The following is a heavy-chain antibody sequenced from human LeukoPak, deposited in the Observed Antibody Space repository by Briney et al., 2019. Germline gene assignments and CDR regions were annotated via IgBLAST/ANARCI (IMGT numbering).Heavy chain of an antibody. CDR2: ISGSGGST. CDR1: GFTFSSYA. V-gene: IGHV3-23*01. CDR3: ARNPWFGELSWFDP. J-gene: IGHJ5*02. D-gene: IGHD3-10*01. Sequence: GGSLRLSCAASGFTFSSYAMSWVRQAPGKGLEWVSAISGSGGSTYYADSVKGRFTISRDNSKNTLYLQMNSLRAEDTAVYYCARNPWFGELSWFDPWGQGTLVTVSS.